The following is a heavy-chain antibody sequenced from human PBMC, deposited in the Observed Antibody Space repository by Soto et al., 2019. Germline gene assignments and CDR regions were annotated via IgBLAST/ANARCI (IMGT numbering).Heavy chain of an antibody. CDR3: ARERKFDFWRKGLDV. CDR2: TGPNSGGT. J-gene: IGHJ6*02. V-gene: IGHV1-8*01. D-gene: IGHD3-3*01. Sequence: GASVKVSCKASGYTFTTYDINWVRQAPGQGLEWLGWTGPNSGGTGYAQNFQGRITMTRNISRNTAHMELSSLQSEDTAVYYCARERKFDFWRKGLDVWGQGTTVTVSS. CDR1: GYTFTTYD.